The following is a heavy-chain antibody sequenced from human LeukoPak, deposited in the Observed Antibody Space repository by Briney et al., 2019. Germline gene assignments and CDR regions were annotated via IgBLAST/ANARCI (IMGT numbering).Heavy chain of an antibody. CDR3: ARSGQLSRIDY. Sequence: SETLSPTCTVSGGSITNGYNWSWIRQLPGKGLEWLGYIYYTGSTYYNPSLESRVTISVDTSKTQFSLKLTSVTAADTAVYYCARSGQLSRIDYWGQGTLVTVSS. CDR1: GGSITNGYN. CDR2: IYYTGST. D-gene: IGHD5-24*01. J-gene: IGHJ4*02. V-gene: IGHV4-31*03.